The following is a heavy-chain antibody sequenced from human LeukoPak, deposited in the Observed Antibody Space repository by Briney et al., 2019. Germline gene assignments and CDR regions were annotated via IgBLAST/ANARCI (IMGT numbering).Heavy chain of an antibody. CDR1: GFTFSSYE. D-gene: IGHD2-15*01. J-gene: IGHJ3*02. CDR3: ARDSISGVNDAFDM. Sequence: GGSLRLSCEASGFTFSSYEMNWVRQAPGKGLEWVSYTTNSGSTIYYADSVKGRFTISRDNAKNSLHLQMNSLRAEDTAVYYCARDSISGVNDAFDMWGQGTMVTVSS. V-gene: IGHV3-48*03. CDR2: TTNSGSTI.